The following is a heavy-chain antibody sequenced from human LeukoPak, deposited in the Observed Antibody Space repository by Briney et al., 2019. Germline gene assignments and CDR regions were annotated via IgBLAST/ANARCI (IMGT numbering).Heavy chain of an antibody. Sequence: SVKVSCKASGGTFSSYAISWVRQAPGQGLEWMGRIIPILGIANYAQKFQGRVTITADKSTSTAYMELSSLRSEDTAVYYCALGYCSGGSCYSPYYFDYWGQGTLVTVSS. CDR2: IIPILGIA. CDR3: ALGYCSGGSCYSPYYFDY. D-gene: IGHD2-15*01. J-gene: IGHJ4*02. CDR1: GGTFSSYA. V-gene: IGHV1-69*04.